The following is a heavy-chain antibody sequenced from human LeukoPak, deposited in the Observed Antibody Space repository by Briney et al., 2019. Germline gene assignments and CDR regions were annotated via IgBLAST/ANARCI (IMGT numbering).Heavy chain of an antibody. CDR1: GGSFSGYY. V-gene: IGHV4-34*01. J-gene: IGHJ5*02. CDR2: INHSGST. D-gene: IGHD3-10*01. CDR3: ARVKVNSSSCWFDP. Sequence: PSETLSLTCAVYGGSFSGYYWSWIRQPPGKGVEWIGEINHSGSTNYNPSLKSRVTISVDTSKNQFSLKLSSVTAADTAVYYCARVKVNSSSCWFDPWGQGTLVTVSS.